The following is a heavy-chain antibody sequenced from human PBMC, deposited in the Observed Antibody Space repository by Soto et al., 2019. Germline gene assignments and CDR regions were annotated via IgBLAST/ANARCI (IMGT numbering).Heavy chain of an antibody. J-gene: IGHJ6*02. CDR3: TRDYGDDACMDV. Sequence: GGSLRLSCAASGFTFSGSAMHWVRQASGKGLAWVGRIRSKVNSYATAYAASVKGRFTISRDDSKNTAYLQMSSLKSEDTAVHYCTRDYGDDACMDVWGQGTTVTVSS. CDR1: GFTFSGSA. CDR2: IRSKVNSYAT. D-gene: IGHD4-17*01. V-gene: IGHV3-73*01.